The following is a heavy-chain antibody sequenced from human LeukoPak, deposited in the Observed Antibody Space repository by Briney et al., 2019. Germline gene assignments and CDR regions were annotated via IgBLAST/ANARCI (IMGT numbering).Heavy chain of an antibody. CDR3: ARDLSAGDYYYGMDV. D-gene: IGHD3-10*01. V-gene: IGHV4-61*08. CDR2: IYYSGST. CDR1: GGSISSGGYY. J-gene: IGHJ6*02. Sequence: PSETLSLTCTVSGGSISSGGYYWSWIRQHPGKGLEWIGYIYYSGSTNYNPSLKSRVTISVDTSKNQFSLKLSSVTAADTAVYYCARDLSAGDYYYGMDVWGQGTTVTVSS.